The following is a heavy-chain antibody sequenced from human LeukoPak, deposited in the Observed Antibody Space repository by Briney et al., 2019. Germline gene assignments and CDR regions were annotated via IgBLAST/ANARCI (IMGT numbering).Heavy chain of an antibody. V-gene: IGHV4-34*01. CDR2: INHSGST. CDR1: GGSFSGYY. Sequence: PSETLSLTCAVYGGSFSGYYWSWIRQPPGKGLEWIGEINHSGSTYYNPSLKSRVTISVDTSKNQFSLKLSSVTAADTAVYYCARGSAYSSGWPTFDYWGQGTLVTVSS. D-gene: IGHD6-19*01. J-gene: IGHJ4*02. CDR3: ARGSAYSSGWPTFDY.